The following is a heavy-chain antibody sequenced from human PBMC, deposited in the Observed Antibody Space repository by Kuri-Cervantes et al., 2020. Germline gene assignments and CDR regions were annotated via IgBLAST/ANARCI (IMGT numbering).Heavy chain of an antibody. V-gene: IGHV3-23*01. J-gene: IGHJ4*02. D-gene: IGHD3-3*01. Sequence: GGSLRLSCAASGFTFGSYAMTWVRQAPGMGLEWVSSIIGSGGSTYYADSVKGRFTISREDSKNTLYLQMSSLKTEDTAVYYCTTGVEWLTSDYFDYWGQGTLVTVSS. CDR2: IIGSGGST. CDR3: TTGVEWLTSDYFDY. CDR1: GFTFGSYA.